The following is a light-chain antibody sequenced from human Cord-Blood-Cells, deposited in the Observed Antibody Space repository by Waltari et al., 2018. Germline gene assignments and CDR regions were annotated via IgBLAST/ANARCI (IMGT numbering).Light chain of an antibody. CDR3: NSRDSSGNHVV. CDR1: SLRSYY. V-gene: IGLV3-19*01. J-gene: IGLJ2*01. Sequence: SSEHTQDHAVSVAMGNTVRLTCQGDSLRSYYASRYQQKPGQAPVLVIYGKNNPPSGIPDRFSGSSSGNTASLTITGAQAEDEADYYCNSRDSSGNHVVFGGGTKLTVL. CDR2: GKN.